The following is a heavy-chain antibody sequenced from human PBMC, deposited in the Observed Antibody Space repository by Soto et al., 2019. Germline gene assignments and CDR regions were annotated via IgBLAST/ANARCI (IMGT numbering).Heavy chain of an antibody. V-gene: IGHV3-30-3*01. Sequence: QVQLVESGGGVVQPGRSLRLSYAASGFTFSSYAMHWVRQAPGKGLEWVAVISYDGSNKYYADSVKGRFTISRDNSKNTLYLQMNSLRAEDTAVYYCARDKVSSSSYYYGMDVWGQGTTVTGSS. D-gene: IGHD6-6*01. CDR2: ISYDGSNK. J-gene: IGHJ6*02. CDR3: ARDKVSSSSYYYGMDV. CDR1: GFTFSSYA.